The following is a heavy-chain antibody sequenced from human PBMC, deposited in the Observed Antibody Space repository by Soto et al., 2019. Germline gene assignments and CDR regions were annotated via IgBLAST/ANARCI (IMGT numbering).Heavy chain of an antibody. J-gene: IGHJ4*02. CDR2: IYYSGST. V-gene: IGHV4-59*12. Sequence: SETLSLTCTVSGGSISSYYWSWIRQPPGKGLERIGYIYYSGSTNYNPSLKSRVTISVDTSKNQFSLKLSSVTAADTAVYYCAREREYCSGSSCRHFDYWGQGTLVTVSS. CDR3: AREREYCSGSSCRHFDY. CDR1: GGSISSYY. D-gene: IGHD2-15*01.